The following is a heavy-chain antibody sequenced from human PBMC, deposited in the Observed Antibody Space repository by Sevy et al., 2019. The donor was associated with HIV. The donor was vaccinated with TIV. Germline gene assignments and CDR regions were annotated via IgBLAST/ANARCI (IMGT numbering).Heavy chain of an antibody. CDR2: ISYDGSDK. CDR1: GFALSNYYA. V-gene: IGHV3-30-3*01. J-gene: IGHJ6*02. Sequence: GGSLRLSCAASGFALSNYYAMHWVRQAPGKGLEWVALISYDGSDKYYADSVKGRFTISRDNFKNTLYLQMNSLTTEDTAVYYCASQYGSGSPTIYYGMDVWGQGTTVTVSS. CDR3: ASQYGSGSPTIYYGMDV. D-gene: IGHD3-10*01.